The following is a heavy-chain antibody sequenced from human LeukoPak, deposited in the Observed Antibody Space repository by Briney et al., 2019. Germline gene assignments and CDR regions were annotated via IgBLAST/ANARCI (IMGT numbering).Heavy chain of an antibody. CDR2: ISYDGSNK. CDR1: GFTFSSYA. V-gene: IGHV3-30-3*01. CDR3: AKDLMSIKALIPWDY. D-gene: IGHD2-21*01. J-gene: IGHJ4*02. Sequence: GGSLRLSCAASGFTFSSYAMHWVRQAPGKGLEWVAVISYDGSNKYYADSVKGRFTISRENSKNTLYLQMNSLRAEDTAVYYCAKDLMSIKALIPWDYWGQGTLVTVSP.